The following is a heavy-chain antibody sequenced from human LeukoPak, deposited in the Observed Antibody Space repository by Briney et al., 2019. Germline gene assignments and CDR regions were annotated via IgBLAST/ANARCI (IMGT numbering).Heavy chain of an antibody. D-gene: IGHD2-15*01. CDR3: ARRGRPFYYYYYMDV. Sequence: SETLSLTCTVSGGSINSNNYYWGCIRQPPGKGLECIGSIYYSGSTHYNPSLKSRVTISVDTSKNQFSLKLSSATAADTAVYYCARRGRPFYYYYYMDVWGKGTTVTVSS. CDR1: GGSINSNNYY. CDR2: IYYSGST. V-gene: IGHV4-39*07. J-gene: IGHJ6*03.